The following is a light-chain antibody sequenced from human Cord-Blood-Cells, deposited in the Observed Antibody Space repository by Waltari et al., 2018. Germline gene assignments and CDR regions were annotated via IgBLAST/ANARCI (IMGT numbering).Light chain of an antibody. Sequence: QSALTQPASVSGSPGQSITISCTGTSSDVGGYNYVSWYQQHPGKAPQLMIYDVSKRPSGGSNRFSGSKSGNTASLTISGLQAEDEADYYCSSYTSSSTYVFGTGTKVTVL. V-gene: IGLV2-14*01. CDR2: DVS. CDR1: SSDVGGYNY. J-gene: IGLJ1*01. CDR3: SSYTSSSTYV.